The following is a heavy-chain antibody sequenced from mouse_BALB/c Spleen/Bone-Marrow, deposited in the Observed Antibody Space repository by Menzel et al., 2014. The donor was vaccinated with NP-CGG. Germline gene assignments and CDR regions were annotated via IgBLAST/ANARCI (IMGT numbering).Heavy chain of an antibody. D-gene: IGHD2-14*01. CDR1: GFTFSSFG. V-gene: IGHV5-17*02. J-gene: IGHJ4*01. Sequence: EVQRVESGGGLVQPGGSRKLSCAASGFTFSSFGMHWVRQAPEKGLEWVSFIRCGSSTTYYADTVKGRFTISRDNPKNTLFLQMTSLRSEDTAMYYCARWRYGYAMDYWGQGTSVTASS. CDR3: ARWRYGYAMDY. CDR2: IRCGSSTT.